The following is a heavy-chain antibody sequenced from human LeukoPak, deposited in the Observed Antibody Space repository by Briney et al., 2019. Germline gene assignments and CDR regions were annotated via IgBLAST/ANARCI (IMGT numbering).Heavy chain of an antibody. CDR1: GYTFIDYY. CDR2: INPNSGAT. D-gene: IGHD1-1*01. V-gene: IGHV1-2*02. J-gene: IGHJ4*02. Sequence: ASVTVSCKPSGYTFIDYYVHWVRQAPGQGLEWMGWINPNSGATNSAQNLQGRVTLTRDKSMTTAYLDLSGLTYDDTAVYYCAISRMTTLPGFDYWGQGTLVTVSS. CDR3: AISRMTTLPGFDY.